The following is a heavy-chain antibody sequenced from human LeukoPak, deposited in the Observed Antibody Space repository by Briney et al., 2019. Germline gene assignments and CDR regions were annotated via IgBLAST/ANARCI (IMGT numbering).Heavy chain of an antibody. Sequence: SETLSLTCTVSGGSISSGGYYWSWIRQHPGKGLEWIGYIYYSGSTYYNPSLKSRVTISVDTSNNQFSLKLSSVTAADTAVYYCARGGDFGMMILHPWGQGTLVTVSS. J-gene: IGHJ5*02. CDR1: GGSISSGGYY. CDR3: ARGGDFGMMILHP. CDR2: IYYSGST. V-gene: IGHV4-31*03. D-gene: IGHD3-16*01.